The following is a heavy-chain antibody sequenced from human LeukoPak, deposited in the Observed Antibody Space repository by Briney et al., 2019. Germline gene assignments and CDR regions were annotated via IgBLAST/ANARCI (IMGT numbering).Heavy chain of an antibody. CDR2: ISSTSAGI. D-gene: IGHD3-22*01. CDR1: GFTFSSYG. Sequence: GGSLRLSCAASGFTFSSYGMHWVRQAPGKGLEWVSYISSTSAGIYYADSVEGRFTASRDNAKNTLYLQMNSLRAEDTAVYYCAKVLNYYDSSGCYGMDVWGQGTTVTVSS. J-gene: IGHJ6*02. CDR3: AKVLNYYDSSGCYGMDV. V-gene: IGHV3-48*04.